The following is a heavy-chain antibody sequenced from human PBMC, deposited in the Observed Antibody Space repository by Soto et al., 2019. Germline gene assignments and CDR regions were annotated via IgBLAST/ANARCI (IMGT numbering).Heavy chain of an antibody. D-gene: IGHD4-17*01. CDR3: EREMTTVTTGDY. V-gene: IGHV3-74*01. CDR2: INNDGSST. J-gene: IGHJ4*02. CDR1: GFTFSSYW. Sequence: GGSLRLSCAASGFTFSSYWMHWVRQAPGKGPVWVSRINNDGSSTTYADSVKGRFTISRDNAKNTVYLQMNSLRDEDTAVYYCEREMTTVTTGDYWGQGTLVTVSS.